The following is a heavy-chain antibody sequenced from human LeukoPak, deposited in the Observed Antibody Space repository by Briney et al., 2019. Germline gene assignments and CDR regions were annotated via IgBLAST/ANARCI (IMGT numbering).Heavy chain of an antibody. J-gene: IGHJ4*02. Sequence: GGSLRLSCAGSGFIFKNYVMTWVRQAPGKGLDWVSSLSATGDITYYADSVKGRFTDSRDNSNGTVFLQMNSLRAEDTAVYYCAKDSHPLSSSSWFFESWGQGTLVTVSS. CDR2: LSATGDIT. CDR1: GFIFKNYV. D-gene: IGHD6-13*01. V-gene: IGHV3-23*01. CDR3: AKDSHPLSSSSWFFES.